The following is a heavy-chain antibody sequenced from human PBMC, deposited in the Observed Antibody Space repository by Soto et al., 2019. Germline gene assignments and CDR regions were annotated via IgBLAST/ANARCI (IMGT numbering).Heavy chain of an antibody. D-gene: IGHD3-22*01. CDR1: GGSFSGYY. CDR2: INHSGST. V-gene: IGHV4-34*01. CDR3: ARFLNQYYYDSSGDAFDI. J-gene: IGHJ3*02. Sequence: PSETLSLTCAVYGGSFSGYYWTWIRQPPGTGLEWIGEINHSGSTNYNPSLKSRVTISVDTSKNQFSLKLTSVTAADTAVYYCARFLNQYYYDSSGDAFDIWGQGTMVTVSS.